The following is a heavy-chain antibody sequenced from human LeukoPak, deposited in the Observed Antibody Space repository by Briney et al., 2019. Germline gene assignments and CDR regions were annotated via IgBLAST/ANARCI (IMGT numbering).Heavy chain of an antibody. D-gene: IGHD3-3*01. Sequence: PVRYLRLSCAASGFTFSSYGMHWVRQAPGKGLEWVAVISYDGSNKYYADSVKGRFTISRDNSKNTLYLQMNSLRAEDTAVYYCAHGYDFWSDYWGQGTLVTVSS. V-gene: IGHV3-30*03. CDR2: ISYDGSNK. J-gene: IGHJ4*02. CDR3: AHGYDFWSDY. CDR1: GFTFSSYG.